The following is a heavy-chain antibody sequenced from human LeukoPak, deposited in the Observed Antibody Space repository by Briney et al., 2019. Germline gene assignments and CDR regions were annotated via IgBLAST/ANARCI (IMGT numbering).Heavy chain of an antibody. D-gene: IGHD2-21*02. CDR2: IKQDGSEK. J-gene: IGHJ4*02. CDR1: GFTFSSYW. V-gene: IGHV3-7*01. CDR3: ARTPSAYCGGDCYFDY. Sequence: GSLRLSCAASGFTFSSYWMSWVRQAPGKGLEWVANIKQDGSEKYYVDSVKGRFTISRDNAKNSLYLQMNSLRAEDTAVYYCARTPSAYCGGDCYFDYWGQGTLVTVSS.